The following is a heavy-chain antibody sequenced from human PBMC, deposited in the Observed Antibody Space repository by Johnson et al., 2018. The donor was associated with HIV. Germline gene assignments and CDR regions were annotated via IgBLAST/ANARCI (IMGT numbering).Heavy chain of an antibody. CDR2: ISWDSGSI. J-gene: IGHJ3*02. CDR1: GFTFADYA. CDR3: AKEASSGPDAFDI. D-gene: IGHD6-19*01. Sequence: VQLVESGGGLVQPGRSLRLSCAASGFTFADYAMHWARQTPGKGLEWGSGISWDSGSIGYADSVKGRFTISRDNAKNSLYLQMNSLRAEDTALYYCAKEASSGPDAFDIWGQGTMVTVSS. V-gene: IGHV3-9*01.